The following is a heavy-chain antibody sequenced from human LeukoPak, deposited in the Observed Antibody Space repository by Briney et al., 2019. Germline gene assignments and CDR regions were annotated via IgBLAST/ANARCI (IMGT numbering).Heavy chain of an antibody. V-gene: IGHV4-34*01. D-gene: IGHD3-10*01. J-gene: IGHJ6*04. CDR3: ARGRKGIYYGSGSQNYGTDV. Sequence: SETLSLTCAVYGGSFSGYYWSWIRQPPGKGLEWIGEINHSGSTNYNPSLKSRVTISVDTSKNQFSLKLSSVTAADTAVYYCARGRKGIYYGSGSQNYGTDVWGKGTTVTVSS. CDR1: GGSFSGYY. CDR2: INHSGST.